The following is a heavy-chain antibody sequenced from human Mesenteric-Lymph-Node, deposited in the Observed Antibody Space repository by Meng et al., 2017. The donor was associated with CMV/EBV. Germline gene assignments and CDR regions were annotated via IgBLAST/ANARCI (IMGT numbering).Heavy chain of an antibody. CDR2: INQDGTEK. J-gene: IGHJ4*02. CDR3: ARDVVGVLPAAANY. Sequence: GESLKISCAASGFTFSSYWMSWVRQAPGKGLHWVANINQDGTEKYFVDSVKGRFTISRDNARNSLHLHMNSLRAEDSAVYYCARDVVGVLPAAANYWGRGTLVTVSS. CDR1: GFTFSSYW. D-gene: IGHD2-2*01. V-gene: IGHV3-7*01.